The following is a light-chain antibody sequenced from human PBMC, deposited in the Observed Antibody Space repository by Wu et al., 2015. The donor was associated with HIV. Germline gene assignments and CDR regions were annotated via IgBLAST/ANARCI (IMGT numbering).Light chain of an antibody. Sequence: EIVLTQSPDILSLSPGERATLSCRASQNVNRNYLAWYQQKPGQAPRLLIYGTSSRATGFPDRFSDSGSGTDFTLTISRLEPEDFAVYYCQQYGLAPQTFGRGTKVEIK. CDR1: QNVNRNY. V-gene: IGKV3-20*01. CDR2: GTS. CDR3: QQYGLAPQT. J-gene: IGKJ1*01.